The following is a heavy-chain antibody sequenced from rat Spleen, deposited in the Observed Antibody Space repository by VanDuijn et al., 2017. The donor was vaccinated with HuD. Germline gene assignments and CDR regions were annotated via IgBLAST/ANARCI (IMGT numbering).Heavy chain of an antibody. J-gene: IGHJ3*01. CDR2: ITPGADNS. Sequence: EVQLVESGGGLVEPGGSLKVSCVVSGFTFSDYNMAWVRQAPTKGLEWVASITPGADNSYYRDSVKGRFTISRDNAKSTLYLQMNSLRSEDTATYYCTTVLQGRGFAYWGQGTLVTVSS. CDR1: GFTFSDYN. D-gene: IGHD1-1*01. V-gene: IGHV5-25*01. CDR3: TTVLQGRGFAY.